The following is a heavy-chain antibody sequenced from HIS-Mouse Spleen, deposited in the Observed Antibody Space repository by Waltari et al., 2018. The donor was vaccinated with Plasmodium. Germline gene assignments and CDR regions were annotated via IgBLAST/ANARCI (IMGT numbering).Heavy chain of an antibody. V-gene: IGHV1-2*02. CDR2: INPNSGGT. D-gene: IGHD6-13*01. Sequence: QVQLVQSGAEVKKPGASVKVSCKASGYPFTGYYMPRGLQAPGQGLEWMGWINPNSGGTNYAQKFQGRVTMTRDTSISTAYMELSRLRSDDTAVYYCARDLAAAGHFDYWGQGTLVTVSS. J-gene: IGHJ4*02. CDR1: GYPFTGYY. CDR3: ARDLAAAGHFDY.